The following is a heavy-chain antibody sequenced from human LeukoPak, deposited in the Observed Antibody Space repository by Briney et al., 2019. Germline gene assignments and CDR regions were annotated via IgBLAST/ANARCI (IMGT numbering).Heavy chain of an antibody. CDR2: IYYSGST. CDR3: ARTPLQLWLGSFDY. V-gene: IGHV4-59*01. D-gene: IGHD5-18*01. Sequence: SETLSLTCTVSGGSISTYYWSWIRQPPGKGLEWIGYIYYSGSTNYNPSLKSRVTISVDTSKNQFSLKLSSVTAADTALYYCARTPLQLWLGSFDYWGQGTLVTVSS. J-gene: IGHJ4*02. CDR1: GGSISTYY.